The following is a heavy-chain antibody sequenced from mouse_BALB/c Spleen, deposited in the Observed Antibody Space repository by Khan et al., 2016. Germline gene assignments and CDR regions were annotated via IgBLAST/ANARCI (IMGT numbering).Heavy chain of an antibody. CDR2: INTYSGES. V-gene: IGHV9-3-1*01. J-gene: IGHJ1*01. CDR1: GYTFTNYG. Sequence: QIQLVQSGPELKKPGKTVKISCKASGYTFTNYGMNWVKQAPGKGLKWMGWINTYSGESTYADEFQGRFAFSLETSANTAYLQINNLKNEDTATXSCARSRYYCGSGRYFDVWGAGTTVTVSS. CDR3: ARSRYYCGSGRYFDV. D-gene: IGHD1-1*02.